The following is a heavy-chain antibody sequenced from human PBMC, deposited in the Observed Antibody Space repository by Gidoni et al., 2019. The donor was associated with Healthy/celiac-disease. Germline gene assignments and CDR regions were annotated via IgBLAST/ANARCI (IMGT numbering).Heavy chain of an antibody. D-gene: IGHD2-2*02. CDR1: GYTFTSYY. J-gene: IGHJ6*02. Sequence: QVQLVQSGAEVKKPGASVKVSCKASGYTFTSYYMHWVRQAPGQGLEWMGIINPSGGSTSYAQKFQGRVTMTRDTSTSTVYMELSSLRSEDTAVYYCARDGVPAAIGRGFGSAMDVWGQGTTVTVSS. CDR2: INPSGGST. CDR3: ARDGVPAAIGRGFGSAMDV. V-gene: IGHV1-46*01.